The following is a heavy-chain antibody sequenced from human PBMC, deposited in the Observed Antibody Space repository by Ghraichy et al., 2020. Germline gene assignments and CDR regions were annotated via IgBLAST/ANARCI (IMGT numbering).Heavy chain of an antibody. J-gene: IGHJ4*02. V-gene: IGHV3-7*01. D-gene: IGHD3/OR15-3a*01. CDR1: GFTFSSYW. CDR2: IKEDGREK. CDR3: ARKGRTGDY. Sequence: GGSLRLSCAASGFTFSSYWMNWFRQAPGKGLEWVGNIKEDGREKYYVDSVKGRFTISRDNAKNSMYLQMNNLRVDDTAMYYCARKGRTGDYWGQGTLVTVSS.